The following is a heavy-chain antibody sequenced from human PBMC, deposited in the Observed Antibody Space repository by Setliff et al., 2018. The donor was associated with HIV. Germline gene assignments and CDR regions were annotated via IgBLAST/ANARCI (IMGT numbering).Heavy chain of an antibody. J-gene: IGHJ5*02. CDR1: GGSISGYY. V-gene: IGHV4-59*08. CDR2: IYYIGNT. Sequence: SETLSLTCTVSGGSISGYYWSWIRQPPGKGLEWIGYIYYIGNTNYNPSLKGRVTLSVDTSKNQFSLKLSSVTAADTAVYYCARRHTAFDPWGQGTLVTISS. D-gene: IGHD5-18*01. CDR3: ARRHTAFDP.